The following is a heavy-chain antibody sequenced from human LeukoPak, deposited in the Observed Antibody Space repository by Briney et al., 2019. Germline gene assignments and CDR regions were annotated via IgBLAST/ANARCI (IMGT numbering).Heavy chain of an antibody. CDR3: ARGDFSDYGDYVDAFGV. CDR1: GFTFSSYA. J-gene: IGHJ3*01. D-gene: IGHD4-17*01. CDR2: IKQDGSQK. V-gene: IGHV3-7*01. Sequence: GGSLRLSCAASGFTFSSYAMSWVRQAPGKGLQWVANIKQDGSQKFYVDSVKGRFTISRDNTKNSLYLQMNSLRAEDTAMYYCARGDFSDYGDYVDAFGVWGQGTMVTVSS.